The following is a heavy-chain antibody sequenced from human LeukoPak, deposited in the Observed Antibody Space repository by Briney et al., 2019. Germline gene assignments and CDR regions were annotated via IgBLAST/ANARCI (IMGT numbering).Heavy chain of an antibody. CDR2: ISSSSSYI. J-gene: IGHJ4*02. CDR3: ARGASNYGNWEVAY. D-gene: IGHD4-11*01. CDR1: GFTFSSYS. Sequence: PGGSLRLSCAASGFTFSSYSMNWVRQAPGKGLEWVSSISSSSSYIYYADSVKGRFTISRDNAKNSLYLQMNSLRAEDTAVYYCARGASNYGNWEVAYWGQGTLVTVSP. V-gene: IGHV3-21*01.